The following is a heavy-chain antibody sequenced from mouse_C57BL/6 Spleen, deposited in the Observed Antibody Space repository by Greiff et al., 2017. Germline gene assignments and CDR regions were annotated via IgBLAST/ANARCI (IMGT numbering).Heavy chain of an antibody. V-gene: IGHV5-6*01. Sequence: EVKLVESGGDLVKPGGSLKLSCAASGFTFSSYGMSWVRQTPDKRLEWVATISSGGSYTYYQDSVKGRFTISRDNAKNTLYLQMSSLKSEDTAMYYCARYGSSSDYWGQGTTLTVSS. CDR1: GFTFSSYG. CDR2: ISSGGSYT. J-gene: IGHJ2*01. CDR3: ARYGSSSDY. D-gene: IGHD1-1*01.